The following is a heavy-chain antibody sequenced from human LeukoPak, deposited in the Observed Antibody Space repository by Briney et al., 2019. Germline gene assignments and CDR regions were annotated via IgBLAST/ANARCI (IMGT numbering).Heavy chain of an antibody. CDR2: ISDNSRYI. CDR1: GFTFSIYT. V-gene: IGHV3-21*01. Sequence: GGSLRLSCVVSGFTFSIYTINWVRQAPGKGLEWLSSISDNSRYIYYADSVKGRFTTSRDNAQNSVFLQLNSLRAEDTAVYYCARDGLGSYDYWGQGTLVTVSS. D-gene: IGHD3-10*01. J-gene: IGHJ4*02. CDR3: ARDGLGSYDY.